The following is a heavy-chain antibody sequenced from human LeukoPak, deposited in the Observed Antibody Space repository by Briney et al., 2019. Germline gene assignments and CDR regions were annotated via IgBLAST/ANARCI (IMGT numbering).Heavy chain of an antibody. Sequence: RGSLRLSCAASGFTFSSYGMHWVRQAPGKGLEWVAVISYDGSNKYYADSVKGRFTISRDNSKNTLYLQMNSLRAEDTAVYYCAKDAHYGSGSYYRQYYYYGMDVWGQGTTVTVSS. V-gene: IGHV3-30*18. CDR1: GFTFSSYG. J-gene: IGHJ6*02. CDR2: ISYDGSNK. D-gene: IGHD3-10*01. CDR3: AKDAHYGSGSYYRQYYYYGMDV.